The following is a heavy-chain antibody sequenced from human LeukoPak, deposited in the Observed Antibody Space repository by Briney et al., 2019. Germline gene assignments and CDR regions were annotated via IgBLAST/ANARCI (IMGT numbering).Heavy chain of an antibody. Sequence: GGALRVSCAASGFSFSNDAMSWVRQAPGKGLEWVSAISSSGVSTYYADSVKGRFTISRDNSKNTVYLQMNSLRAEDTAVYYCAKRDGACGGDCSAPYFFDYWGQGTLVTVSS. CDR3: AKRDGACGGDCSAPYFFDY. CDR1: GFSFSNDA. V-gene: IGHV3-23*01. CDR2: ISSSGVST. D-gene: IGHD2-21*02. J-gene: IGHJ4*02.